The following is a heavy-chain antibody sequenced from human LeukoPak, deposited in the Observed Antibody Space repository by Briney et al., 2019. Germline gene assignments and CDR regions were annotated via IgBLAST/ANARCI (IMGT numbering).Heavy chain of an antibody. CDR2: IKEDGSDK. V-gene: IGHV3-7*05. CDR3: AREKNLGT. J-gene: IGHJ4*02. Sequence: GGSLRLSCAASGFTFGSYWMSWVRQAPGKRLEWVATIKEDGSDKYYVDSVEGRFTISRDNVKNSVYLQMNSLRAEDTAVYYCAREKNLGTWGQGTLVTVSS. D-gene: IGHD1-14*01. CDR1: GFTFGSYW.